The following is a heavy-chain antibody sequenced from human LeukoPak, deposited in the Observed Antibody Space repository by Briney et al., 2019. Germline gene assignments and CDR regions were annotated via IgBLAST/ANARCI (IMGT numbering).Heavy chain of an antibody. Sequence: GASVKVSCKASGYTFTGYYMHWVRQAPGQGLEWMGWINPNSGGTNYAQKFQGRVTITRDTSISTAYMELSRLRSDDTAVYYCARSGLFFGVVINFDYWGQGTLVTVSS. CDR1: GYTFTGYY. D-gene: IGHD3-3*01. CDR3: ARSGLFFGVVINFDY. J-gene: IGHJ4*02. CDR2: INPNSGGT. V-gene: IGHV1-2*02.